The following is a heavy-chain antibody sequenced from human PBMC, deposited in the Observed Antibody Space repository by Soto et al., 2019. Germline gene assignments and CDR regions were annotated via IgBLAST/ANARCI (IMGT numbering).Heavy chain of an antibody. J-gene: IGHJ4*02. Sequence: SETLSLTCAVYGGSFSGYYWSWIRQPPGKGLEWIGEINHSGSTNYNPSLKSRVTISVDTSKNQFSLKLSSVTAADTAVYYCARYRYYYDSSGHDYWGQGTLVTVSS. D-gene: IGHD3-22*01. CDR1: GGSFSGYY. CDR2: INHSGST. V-gene: IGHV4-34*01. CDR3: ARYRYYYDSSGHDY.